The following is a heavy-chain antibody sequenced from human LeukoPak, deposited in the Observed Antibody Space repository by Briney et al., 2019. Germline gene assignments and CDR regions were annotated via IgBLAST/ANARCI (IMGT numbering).Heavy chain of an antibody. V-gene: IGHV3-30*01. D-gene: IGHD3-10*01. CDR3: ARRGLLGDGLDI. CDR1: GFSFSSYA. J-gene: IGHJ3*02. Sequence: GGSLRLSCEASGFSFSSYAMHWVRQTPGKGLEWVAVISYDGTTKYYADSVRGRFTISRDNSENTLDLQMNSLRPEDTAVYYCARRGLLGDGLDIWGQGTMVTVSS. CDR2: ISYDGTTK.